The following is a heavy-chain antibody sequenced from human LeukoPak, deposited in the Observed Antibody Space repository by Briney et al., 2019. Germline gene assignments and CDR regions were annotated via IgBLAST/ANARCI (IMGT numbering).Heavy chain of an antibody. CDR3: ARLPDYYGSGSYGGWFDP. J-gene: IGHJ5*02. D-gene: IGHD3-10*01. Sequence: GESLKISCKGSGYSFSTYWIGWVRQMPGKGLEWMGIIYPGDSDTRYSPSFQGQVTMSVDKSISTAYLQWSSLKASDTAMYYCARLPDYYGSGSYGGWFDPWGQGTLVTVSS. V-gene: IGHV5-51*01. CDR1: GYSFSTYW. CDR2: IYPGDSDT.